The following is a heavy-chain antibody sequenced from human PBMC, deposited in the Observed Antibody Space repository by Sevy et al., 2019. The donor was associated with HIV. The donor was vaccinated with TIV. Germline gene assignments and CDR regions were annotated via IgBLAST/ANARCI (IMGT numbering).Heavy chain of an antibody. CDR2: ITGDSNFI. V-gene: IGHV3-21*01. CDR3: AKWDADRRWYFDY. CDR1: GFSFSSYN. J-gene: IGHJ4*02. Sequence: GGSLRLSCAASGFSFSSYNLNWVRQAPGKGLEWVSCITGDSNFIYYADSVKGRFTISRDNAKNSLYLQMNNLRAEDTAVYYCAKWDADRRWYFDYWGQGTLVTVSS. D-gene: IGHD1-26*01.